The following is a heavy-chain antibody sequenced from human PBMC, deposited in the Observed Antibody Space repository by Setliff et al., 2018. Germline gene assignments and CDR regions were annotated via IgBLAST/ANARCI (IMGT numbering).Heavy chain of an antibody. J-gene: IGHJ6*02. D-gene: IGHD6-19*01. CDR2: INWDGGNK. V-gene: IGHV3-9*01. Sequence: GGSLRLSCAASGFPLYDYAMHWVRQAPGKGLEWVAGINWDGGNKVYADSVKGRFTISRDNAKNSLYLQMNSLRVEDTALYYCTKDITWKYNTGWGSLGVWGQGTTVTVSS. CDR1: GFPLYDYA. CDR3: TKDITWKYNTGWGSLGV.